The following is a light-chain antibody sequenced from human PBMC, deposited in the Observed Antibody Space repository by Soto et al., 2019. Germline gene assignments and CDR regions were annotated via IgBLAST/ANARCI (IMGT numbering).Light chain of an antibody. J-gene: IGKJ4*01. CDR3: QQYGSSPRT. V-gene: IGKV3-20*01. CDR1: QSVGSSN. CDR2: GAS. Sequence: EIVLTQSPGTLSLSPGERATLSCRASQSVGSSNLAWYQQKSGQAPRLLIYGASSRATGIPARFSGSGSGTDVTLTISRLEPEDFSVYYCQQYGSSPRTFGGGTKVEIK.